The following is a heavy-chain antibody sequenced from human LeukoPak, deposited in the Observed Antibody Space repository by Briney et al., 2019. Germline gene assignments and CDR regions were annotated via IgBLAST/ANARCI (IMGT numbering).Heavy chain of an antibody. D-gene: IGHD2-15*01. V-gene: IGHV1-46*01. J-gene: IGHJ6*02. CDR3: ARDVRVAATSVYGMDV. Sequence: ASVTVSCKASGYTFTSYYMHWVRQAPGQGLEWMGIINPSGGSTSYAQKFQGRVTMTRDTSTSTAYMELSSLRSEDTAVYYCARDVRVAATSVYGMDVWGQGTTVTVSS. CDR1: GYTFTSYY. CDR2: INPSGGST.